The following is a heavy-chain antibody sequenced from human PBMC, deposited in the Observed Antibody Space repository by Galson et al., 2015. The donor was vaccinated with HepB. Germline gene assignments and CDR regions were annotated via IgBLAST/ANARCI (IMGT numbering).Heavy chain of an antibody. Sequence: SLRLSCAASGFTFSSYAMSWVRQAPGKGLEWVSAISGSGGSTYYADSVKGRSTISRDNSKNTLYLQMNSLRAEDTAVYYCAAPGLGVKRSHYSDYWGQGTLVTVSS. D-gene: IGHD3-16*01. CDR3: AAPGLGVKRSHYSDY. CDR1: GFTFSSYA. CDR2: ISGSGGST. J-gene: IGHJ4*02. V-gene: IGHV3-23*01.